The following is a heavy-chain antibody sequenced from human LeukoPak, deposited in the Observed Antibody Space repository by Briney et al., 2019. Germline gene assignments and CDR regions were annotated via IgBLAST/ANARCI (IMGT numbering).Heavy chain of an antibody. D-gene: IGHD6-6*01. J-gene: IGHJ4*02. V-gene: IGHV3-30*01. Sequence: GRSLRLSCAASGFTFSSYAMPWVRQAPGKGLEWVAVISYDGSNKYYADSVKGRFTISRDNSKNTLYLQMNSLRAEDTAVYYCARDGTSIAGGFDYWGQGTLVTVSS. CDR2: ISYDGSNK. CDR1: GFTFSSYA. CDR3: ARDGTSIAGGFDY.